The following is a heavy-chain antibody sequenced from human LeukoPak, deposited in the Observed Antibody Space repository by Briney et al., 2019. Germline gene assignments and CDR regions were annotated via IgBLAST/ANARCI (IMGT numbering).Heavy chain of an antibody. Sequence: GESLKISCKGSGYSFTSYWIGWVRQMPGKGLEWMGIIYPGDSDTRYSPSFQGQVTISADKSISTAYLQWSSLKASDTAMYYCARGNMVRGDRHAFDIWGQGTMVTVSS. CDR2: IYPGDSDT. D-gene: IGHD3-10*01. V-gene: IGHV5-51*01. CDR3: ARGNMVRGDRHAFDI. J-gene: IGHJ3*02. CDR1: GYSFTSYW.